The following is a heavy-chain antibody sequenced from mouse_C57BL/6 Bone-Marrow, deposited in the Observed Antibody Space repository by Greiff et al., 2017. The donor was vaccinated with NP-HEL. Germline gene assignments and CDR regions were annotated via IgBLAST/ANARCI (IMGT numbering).Heavy chain of an antibody. D-gene: IGHD2-4*01. CDR2: INPYNGGT. CDR3: AGRDYQFAY. J-gene: IGHJ3*01. Sequence: EVKLMESGPVLVKPGASVKMSCKASGYTFTDYYMNWVKQSHGKSLEWIGVINPYNGGTSYNQKFKGKATLTVDKSSSTAYMELNSLTSEDSAVYYCAGRDYQFAYWGQGTLVTVSA. CDR1: GYTFTDYY. V-gene: IGHV1-19*01.